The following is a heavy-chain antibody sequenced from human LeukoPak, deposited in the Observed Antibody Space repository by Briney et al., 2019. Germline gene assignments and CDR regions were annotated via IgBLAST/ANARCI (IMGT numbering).Heavy chain of an antibody. V-gene: IGHV4-39*01. Sequence: PSETLSLTCTVSGGSISSSSYYWGWIRHPPGKGLEWIGSIYYSGSTYYNPSLKSRVTISVDTSKNQFSLKLSSVTAADTAVYYCARRYYDFWSGYRIDPWGQGTLLTVSS. D-gene: IGHD3-3*01. CDR3: ARRYYDFWSGYRIDP. CDR1: GGSISSSSYY. J-gene: IGHJ5*02. CDR2: IYYSGST.